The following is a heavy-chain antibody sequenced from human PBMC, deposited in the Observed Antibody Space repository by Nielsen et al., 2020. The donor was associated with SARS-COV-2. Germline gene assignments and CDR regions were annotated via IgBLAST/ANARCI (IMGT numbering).Heavy chain of an antibody. CDR2: ISWNSGSI. CDR3: AKVLVGATLTSAFDY. D-gene: IGHD1-26*01. V-gene: IGHV3-9*01. CDR1: GFNFSNYN. Sequence: GGSLRLSCAASGFNFSNYNINWVRQAPGKGLEWVSGISWNSGSIGYADSVKGRFTISRDNAKNSLYLQMNSLRAEDTALYYCAKVLVGATLTSAFDYWGQGTLVTVSS. J-gene: IGHJ4*02.